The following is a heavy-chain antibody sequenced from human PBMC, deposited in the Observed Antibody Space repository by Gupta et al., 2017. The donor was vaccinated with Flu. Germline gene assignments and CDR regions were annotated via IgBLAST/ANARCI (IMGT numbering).Heavy chain of an antibody. Sequence: QVQLQQWGAGLLKPSETLSLTCAVYGGSFSGYYWSWIRQPPGKGLEWIGEINHSGSTNYNPSLKSRVTISVDTSKNQFSLKLSSVTAADTAVYYFAGGAAPAYDYWGEGTLVTVAS. J-gene: IGHJ4*02. CDR3: AGGAAPAYDY. V-gene: IGHV4-34*01. CDR1: GGSFSGYY. CDR2: INHSGST.